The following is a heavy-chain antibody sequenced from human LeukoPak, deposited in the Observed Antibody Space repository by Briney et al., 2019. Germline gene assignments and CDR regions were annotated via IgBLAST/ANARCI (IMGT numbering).Heavy chain of an antibody. Sequence: PGGSLRLSCAASGFTFSSYAMSWVRQAPGKGLEWVSLISGDGGSTYYADSVKGRFTISRDNSKNSLYLQMNSLRTEDTALYYCAKVDLGSSGDYWGQGTLVTVSS. CDR1: GFTFSSYA. CDR2: ISGDGGST. CDR3: AKVDLGSSGDY. D-gene: IGHD6-6*01. J-gene: IGHJ4*02. V-gene: IGHV3-43*02.